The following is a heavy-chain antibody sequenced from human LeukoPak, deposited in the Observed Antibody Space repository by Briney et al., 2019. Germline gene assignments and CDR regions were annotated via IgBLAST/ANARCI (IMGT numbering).Heavy chain of an antibody. J-gene: IGHJ4*02. V-gene: IGHV3-23*01. CDR1: GFTFSSYA. CDR2: ISGSGGST. CDR3: ARDQRGPAAAGIYAAFDY. D-gene: IGHD6-13*01. Sequence: GGSLRLSCAGSGFTFSSYAMSWVRQAPGKGLEWVSDISGSGGSTYYADSVKGRFTISRDNSKNTLYLQMNSLRAEDTAVYYCARDQRGPAAAGIYAAFDYWGQGTLVTVSS.